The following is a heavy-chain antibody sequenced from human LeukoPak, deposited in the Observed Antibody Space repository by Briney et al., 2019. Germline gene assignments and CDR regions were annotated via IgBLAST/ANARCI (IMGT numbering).Heavy chain of an antibody. Sequence: SETLSLTCTVSGGSISSYYWSWIRQPPGKGLEWIGYISYSGSTKYNPSLKSRVTISVDTSKNQFSLRLSSVTAADTAMYYCARRDGHYWGQGTLVTVSS. J-gene: IGHJ4*02. V-gene: IGHV4-59*08. CDR3: ARRDGHY. CDR2: ISYSGST. D-gene: IGHD4-17*01. CDR1: GGSISSYY.